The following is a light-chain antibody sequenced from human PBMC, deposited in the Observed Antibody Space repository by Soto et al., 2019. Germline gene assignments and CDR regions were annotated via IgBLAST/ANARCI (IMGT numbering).Light chain of an antibody. Sequence: QSALTQPASVSGSPGQSITISCTGTSNDVGGYNYVSWYQQHPGKAPKLMIYDVSNRPSGVSNRFSGSKSANTASLTISGLQNEAESDYYCSSYTGSSTYVFGTGTKLTVL. CDR1: SNDVGGYNY. CDR3: SSYTGSSTYV. J-gene: IGLJ1*01. CDR2: DVS. V-gene: IGLV2-14*03.